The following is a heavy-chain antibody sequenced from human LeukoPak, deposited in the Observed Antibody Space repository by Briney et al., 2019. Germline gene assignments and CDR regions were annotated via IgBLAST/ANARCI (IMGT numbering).Heavy chain of an antibody. J-gene: IGHJ4*02. CDR1: GFTFSSYS. CDR3: ASSIFGVVTTDY. Sequence: PGGSLRLSCAASGFTFSSYSMNWVRQAPGKGLEWVSYISSSSTIYYADSVKGRFTISRDNAKNSLYLQMNSLRAEDTAVYYCASSIFGVVTTDYWGQGTLVTVSS. V-gene: IGHV3-48*01. CDR2: ISSSSTI. D-gene: IGHD3-3*01.